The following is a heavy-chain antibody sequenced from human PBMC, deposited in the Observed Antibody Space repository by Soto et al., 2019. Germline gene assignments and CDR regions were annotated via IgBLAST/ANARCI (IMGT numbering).Heavy chain of an antibody. CDR3: AREQVVTATAYYFDY. V-gene: IGHV1-69*02. CDR1: GGTFSSYT. J-gene: IGHJ4*02. D-gene: IGHD2-21*02. CDR2: INPILGIA. Sequence: QVQLVQSGAEVKKPGSSVKVSCKASGGTFSSYTISWVRQAPGQGLEWMGRINPILGIANYAQKFQGRVKITADKSTSTAEMELSSLRSEDTAVYYCAREQVVTATAYYFDYWGQGTLVAVSS.